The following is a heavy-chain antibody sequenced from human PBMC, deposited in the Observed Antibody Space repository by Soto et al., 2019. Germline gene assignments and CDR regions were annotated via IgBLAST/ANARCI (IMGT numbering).Heavy chain of an antibody. CDR1: GYTFNFYG. Sequence: ASVKVSCKASGYTFNFYGITWVRQAPGQGLEWMGWISGFNGNTNYAADLQGRVTMTTDTSTSTAYMELRGLRSVDTAVYYCARIGVSSGHDYPDFDSWGQVTLVTVSS. CDR3: ARIGVSSGHDYPDFDS. J-gene: IGHJ4*02. V-gene: IGHV1-18*01. D-gene: IGHD4-17*01. CDR2: ISGFNGNT.